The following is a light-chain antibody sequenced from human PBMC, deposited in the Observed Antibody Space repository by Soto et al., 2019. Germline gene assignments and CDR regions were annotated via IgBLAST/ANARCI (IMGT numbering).Light chain of an antibody. CDR3: QQYYSTPPLT. Sequence: DIVMTQSPDSLAVSLGERATINCKSSQSVLYSSNNKNYLAWYQQKSGQPPKMLIYWASTRESGVPDRFSGSGSGKDFTLTIISLQAEDVAVYYYQQYYSTPPLTFGGGTKVEIK. V-gene: IGKV4-1*01. J-gene: IGKJ4*01. CDR1: QSVLYSSNNKNY. CDR2: WAS.